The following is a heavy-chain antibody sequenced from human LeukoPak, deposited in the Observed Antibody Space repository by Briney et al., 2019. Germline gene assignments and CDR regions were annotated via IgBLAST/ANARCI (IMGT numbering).Heavy chain of an antibody. V-gene: IGHV3-7*01. CDR1: GFTFSNSG. J-gene: IGHJ4*02. Sequence: PGGSLRLSCAASGFTFSNSGMHWVRQAPGKGLERVANIKQDGSEKYYVDSVKGRFTISRDNAKNSLYLQMDSLRAEDTAVYYCARDSPYYYDSSGYYYVSKYFDYWGQGTLVTVSS. CDR2: IKQDGSEK. CDR3: ARDSPYYYDSSGYYYVSKYFDY. D-gene: IGHD3-22*01.